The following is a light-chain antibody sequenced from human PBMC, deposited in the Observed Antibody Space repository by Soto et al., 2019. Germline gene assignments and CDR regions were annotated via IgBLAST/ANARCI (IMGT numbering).Light chain of an antibody. Sequence: QSALTQPASVSGSPGQSITISCTGTRSDVGGYNYVSWYQQHPGKAPKLMIYEVSNRPSGVSNRFSGSKSGNTASLTISGLQAEDEADYYCSSYTSSTTLVVFGGGTQLTVL. CDR2: EVS. V-gene: IGLV2-14*01. CDR1: RSDVGGYNY. CDR3: SSYTSSTTLVV. J-gene: IGLJ2*01.